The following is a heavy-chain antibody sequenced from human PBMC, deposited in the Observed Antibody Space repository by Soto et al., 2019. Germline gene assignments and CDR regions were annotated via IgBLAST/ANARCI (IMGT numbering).Heavy chain of an antibody. CDR1: GGSFSAYS. Sequence: PSETLSLTCGVYGGSFSAYSLTWLRQAPGKGLEWSGEITQGGSTDYNPALKSRLVMSVDTSKNQFSLRVTSVTAADAAVYFCARARFDSWSHIYYGLDVWGQGTTVTVSS. J-gene: IGHJ6*02. CDR3: ARARFDSWSHIYYGLDV. CDR2: ITQGGST. D-gene: IGHD3-3*01. V-gene: IGHV4-34*01.